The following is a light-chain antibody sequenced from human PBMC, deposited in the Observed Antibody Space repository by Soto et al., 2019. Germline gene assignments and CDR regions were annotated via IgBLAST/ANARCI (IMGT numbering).Light chain of an antibody. CDR1: QSVSNDF. CDR2: GAS. CDR3: QQYGSSPPRT. V-gene: IGKV3-20*01. J-gene: IGKJ1*01. Sequence: EIVLTQSPGTLSLSPGERATLSCRASQSVSNDFLAWYQQKPGQAPRLLIYGASTRATDVPDRFSGSGSGADFTLSISRLEPEDFAVYYCQQYGSSPPRTFGQGTKVDI.